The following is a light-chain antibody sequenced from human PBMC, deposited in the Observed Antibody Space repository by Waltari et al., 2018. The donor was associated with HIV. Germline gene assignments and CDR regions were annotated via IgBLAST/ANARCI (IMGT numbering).Light chain of an antibody. Sequence: AIQLTQSPSSLSASIGDRVTITCRASQGMSSALAWYQQKPGKIPKLLIYDASTLQSGVPSRFSGSGSGTDFTLTISYLQPEDFATYYCQQFNSYPLTFGPGTKVDIK. CDR2: DAS. J-gene: IGKJ3*01. CDR1: QGMSSA. V-gene: IGKV1-13*02. CDR3: QQFNSYPLT.